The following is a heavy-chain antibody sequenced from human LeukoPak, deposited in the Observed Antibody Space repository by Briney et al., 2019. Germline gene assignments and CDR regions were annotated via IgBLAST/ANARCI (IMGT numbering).Heavy chain of an antibody. D-gene: IGHD3-3*01. Sequence: GESLKISCKGSGYSFTSYWIGWVRQMPGKGLEWMGIIYPGDSDTRYGPSFQGQVTISADKSISTAYLQWSSLKASDTAMYYCAAVGFWSGYSPYFDYWGQGTLVTVSS. J-gene: IGHJ4*02. CDR3: AAVGFWSGYSPYFDY. V-gene: IGHV5-51*01. CDR1: GYSFTSYW. CDR2: IYPGDSDT.